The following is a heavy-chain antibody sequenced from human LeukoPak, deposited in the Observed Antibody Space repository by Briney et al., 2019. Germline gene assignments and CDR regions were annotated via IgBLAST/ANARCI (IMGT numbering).Heavy chain of an antibody. CDR3: ARSEPVVAARSWFDP. J-gene: IGHJ5*02. CDR1: GYTFTGYY. V-gene: IGHV1-2*04. D-gene: IGHD2-15*01. Sequence: GASVKVSCKASGYTFTGYYMHWVRQAPGRGLEWMGWINPNSGGTNYAQKFQGWVTMTRDTSISTAYMELSRLRSDDTAVYYCARSEPVVAARSWFDPWGQGTLVTVSS. CDR2: INPNSGGT.